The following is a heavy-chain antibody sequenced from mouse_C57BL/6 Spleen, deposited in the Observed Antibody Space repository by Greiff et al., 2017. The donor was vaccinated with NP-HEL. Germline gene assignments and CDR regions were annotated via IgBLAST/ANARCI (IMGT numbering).Heavy chain of an antibody. CDR1: GFTFSDYG. J-gene: IGHJ3*01. V-gene: IGHV5-17*01. CDR2: ISRGSSTI. CDR3: ARDPFAY. Sequence: EVKVVESGGGLVKPGGSLKLSCAASGFTFSDYGMHWVRQAPEKGLEWVAYISRGSSTIYYADTVKGRFTISRDNAKNTLFLQMTSLRSEDTAMYYCARDPFAYWGQGTLVTVSA.